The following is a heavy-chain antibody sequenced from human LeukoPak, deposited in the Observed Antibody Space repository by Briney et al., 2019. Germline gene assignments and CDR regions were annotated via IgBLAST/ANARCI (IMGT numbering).Heavy chain of an antibody. CDR2: INSDGSST. V-gene: IGHV3-74*01. D-gene: IGHD4-23*01. CDR3: ARVGPTGVYQYTMDV. Sequence: GGSLRLSCAASGFTFRSHWMHWVRQAPGKGLVWVSRINSDGSSTNYADSVKGRFTISRDNAKNTMYLQMNSPRAEDTAVYYCARVGPTGVYQYTMDVWGQGTTVTVSS. J-gene: IGHJ6*02. CDR1: GFTFRSHW.